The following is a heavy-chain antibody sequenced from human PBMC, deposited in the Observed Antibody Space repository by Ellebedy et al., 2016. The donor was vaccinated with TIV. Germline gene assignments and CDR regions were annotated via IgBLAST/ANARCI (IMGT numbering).Heavy chain of an antibody. Sequence: SETLSLXXTVSGGSVSSGSYYWSWIPQPPGMGLEWIGYIYYSGSTNYNPSLKSRVTISVDTSKNQFSLKLSSVTAADTAVYYCARNPPLLWFGDDAFDIWGQGTMVTVSS. CDR3: ARNPPLLWFGDDAFDI. J-gene: IGHJ3*02. CDR1: GGSVSSGSYY. V-gene: IGHV4-61*01. CDR2: IYYSGST. D-gene: IGHD3-10*01.